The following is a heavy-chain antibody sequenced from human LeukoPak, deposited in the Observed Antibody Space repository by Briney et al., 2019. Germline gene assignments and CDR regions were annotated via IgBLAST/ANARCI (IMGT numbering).Heavy chain of an antibody. D-gene: IGHD4-17*01. V-gene: IGHV3-23*01. CDR2: ISGSGGST. CDR3: AKDPTVTTFHY. J-gene: IGHJ4*02. Sequence: GGSLRLSCAASGFTFSSYAMSWVRQAPGKGLEWVSAISGSGGSTYYADSVKGRFTISRDNSKNALYLQMNSLRAEDTAVYYCAKDPTVTTFHYWGQGTLVTVSS. CDR1: GFTFSSYA.